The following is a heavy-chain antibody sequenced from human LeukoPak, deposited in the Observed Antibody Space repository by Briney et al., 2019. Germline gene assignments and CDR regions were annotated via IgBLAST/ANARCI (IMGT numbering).Heavy chain of an antibody. CDR2: ISWNSGSI. CDR1: GFTFDDYA. CDR3: AKAHGNGDAFDI. V-gene: IGHV3-9*01. Sequence: GGSLRLSCAASGFTFDDYAMHWARQAPGKGLEWVSGISWNSGSIGYADSVKGRFTISRDNAKNSLYLQMNSLRAEDTALYYCAKAHGNGDAFDIWGQGTMVTVSS. J-gene: IGHJ3*02. D-gene: IGHD4-23*01.